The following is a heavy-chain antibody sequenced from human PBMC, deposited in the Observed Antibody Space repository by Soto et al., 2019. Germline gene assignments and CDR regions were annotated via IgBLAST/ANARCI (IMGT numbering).Heavy chain of an antibody. J-gene: IGHJ5*02. CDR3: ARDRRSGSYHFDP. V-gene: IGHV4-31*03. D-gene: IGHD1-26*01. CDR1: GGSISSGGYY. Sequence: KTSETLSLTCTVSGGSISSGGYYWSWIRQHPGKGLEWIGYIYYSGSTYYNPSLKSRVTISVDTSKNQFSLKLSSVTAADTAVYYCARDRRSGSYHFDPWGQGTLVTVSS. CDR2: IYYSGST.